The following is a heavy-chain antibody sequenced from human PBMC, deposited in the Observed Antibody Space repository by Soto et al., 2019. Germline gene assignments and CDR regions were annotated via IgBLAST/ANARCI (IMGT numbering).Heavy chain of an antibody. V-gene: IGHV3-48*01. CDR3: ARDRSAPPHNVVVAAAIPPAYFDY. J-gene: IGHJ4*02. Sequence: EVQLVESGGGLVQPGGSLRLSCAASGFTFSTYSMNWVRQAPGKGLEWVSYISSSSSTIYYADSVKGRFTISRDNAKNSLYLEMNSLRAEDTAVYYCARDRSAPPHNVVVAAAIPPAYFDYWGQGTLVTVSS. CDR1: GFTFSTYS. CDR2: ISSSSSTI. D-gene: IGHD2-15*01.